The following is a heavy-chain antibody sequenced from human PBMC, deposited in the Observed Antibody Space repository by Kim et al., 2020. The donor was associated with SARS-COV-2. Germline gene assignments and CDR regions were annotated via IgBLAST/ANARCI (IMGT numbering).Heavy chain of an antibody. Sequence: ASVKVSCKASGYMFTGYAIHWVRRAPGQRLEWMGWMNAGSGYTKYSQKFQGRVTFTRDTSASTAYMELSSLKSEDTALYYCARDVIGNYFASVNWFDPWG. CDR2: MNAGSGYT. J-gene: IGHJ5*02. CDR3: ARDVIGNYFASVNWFDP. V-gene: IGHV1-3*01. CDR1: GYMFTGYA. D-gene: IGHD3-10*01.